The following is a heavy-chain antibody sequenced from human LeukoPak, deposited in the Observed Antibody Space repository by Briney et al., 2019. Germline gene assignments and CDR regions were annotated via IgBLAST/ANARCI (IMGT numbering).Heavy chain of an antibody. D-gene: IGHD3-3*01. CDR1: GGSFSGYY. J-gene: IGHJ6*03. CDR3: ARPPVYDFWSGYVGGYYMDV. CDR2: INHSGST. V-gene: IGHV4-34*01. Sequence: PSETLSLNCAVYGGSFSGYYWSWIRQPPGKGLEWIGEINHSGSTNYNPSLKSRVTISVDTSKNQFSLKLSSVTAADTAVYYCARPPVYDFWSGYVGGYYMDVWGKGTTVTVSS.